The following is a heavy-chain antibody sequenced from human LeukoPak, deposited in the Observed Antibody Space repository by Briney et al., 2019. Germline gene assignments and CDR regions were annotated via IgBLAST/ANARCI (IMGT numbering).Heavy chain of an antibody. D-gene: IGHD3-10*01. J-gene: IGHJ3*02. CDR1: NYSISTDYY. V-gene: IGHV4-38-2*02. CDR2: MYHSGST. Sequence: PSETLSLTCTVSNYSISTDYYWGWIRQPPGKWLEWIGTMYHSGSTYYNPSLKSRVTISLGTSRNQFSLKLNSVTAADTAVYYCAKSNGYGLIDIWGQGTMVTVSS. CDR3: AKSNGYGLIDI.